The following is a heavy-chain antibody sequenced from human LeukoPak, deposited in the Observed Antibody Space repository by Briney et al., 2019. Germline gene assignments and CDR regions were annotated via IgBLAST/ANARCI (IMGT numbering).Heavy chain of an antibody. CDR3: AAESYYYDSSGYYSDAFDI. CDR1: GGSISSYY. Sequence: SETLSLTCTVSGGSISSYYWSWIRQPAGKGLEWIGRIYTSGSTNYNPSLKSRVTTSVDTSKNQFSLKLSSVTAADTAVYYCAAESYYYDSSGYYSDAFDIWGQGTMVTVSS. V-gene: IGHV4-4*07. D-gene: IGHD3-22*01. J-gene: IGHJ3*02. CDR2: IYTSGST.